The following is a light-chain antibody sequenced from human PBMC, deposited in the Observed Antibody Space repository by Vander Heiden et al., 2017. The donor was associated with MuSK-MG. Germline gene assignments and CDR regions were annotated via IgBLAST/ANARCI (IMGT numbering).Light chain of an antibody. CDR1: QSVDTY. Sequence: EIVFTQSPATLSLFPGERATLSCRASQSVDTYLAWFQQKPGQAPRLLIYDASTRASGTPARFSGRGSGTDFTLTISSLEPEDFAVFYCQQRDYWPLTFGGGTKVE. J-gene: IGKJ4*01. CDR2: DAS. V-gene: IGKV3-11*01. CDR3: QQRDYWPLT.